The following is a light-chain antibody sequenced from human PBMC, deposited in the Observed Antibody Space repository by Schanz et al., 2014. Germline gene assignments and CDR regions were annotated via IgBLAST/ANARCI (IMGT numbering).Light chain of an antibody. V-gene: IGKV3-15*01. J-gene: IGKJ4*01. CDR1: QSLSTN. CDR3: QQRDSWPSRRVT. Sequence: EIVMTQSPATLSVSPGDRATLSCRASQSLSTNLAWFQQKPGQAPRLIVYGVSTRASGTPDRFSGSGAGTEFTLTISSLQPEDFAVYYCQQRDSWPSRRVTFGGGTKVEIK. CDR2: GVS.